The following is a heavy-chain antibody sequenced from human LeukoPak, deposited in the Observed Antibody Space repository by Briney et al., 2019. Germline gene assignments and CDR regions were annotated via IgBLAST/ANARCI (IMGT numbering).Heavy chain of an antibody. CDR1: GGSISTYC. CDR2: YSGNT. D-gene: IGHD2-15*01. Sequence: SETLSLTCTVSGGSISTYCWSWIRQPPGKGLEWIGYYSGNTNYNPSLKSRVTISVDTSKNQFSLKLSSVTAADTALYYCARHYCSGGSCYLGFDYWGQGTMVTVSS. V-gene: IGHV4-59*01. J-gene: IGHJ4*02. CDR3: ARHYCSGGSCYLGFDY.